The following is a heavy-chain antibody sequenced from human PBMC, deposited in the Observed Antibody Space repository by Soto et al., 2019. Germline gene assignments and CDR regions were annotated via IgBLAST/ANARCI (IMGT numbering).Heavy chain of an antibody. CDR3: AKSNGKLGELVYVPFDY. CDR2: ISGSGGST. J-gene: IGHJ4*02. Sequence: EVQLLESGGGLVQPGGSLRLSCAASGFTFSSYAMSWVRQAPGKGLEWVSAISGSGGSTYYADSVKGRFTISRDNSKNTLYLQMNSLRDEDTAVYYCAKSNGKLGELVYVPFDYWGQGTLVTVSS. D-gene: IGHD2-8*01. CDR1: GFTFSSYA. V-gene: IGHV3-23*01.